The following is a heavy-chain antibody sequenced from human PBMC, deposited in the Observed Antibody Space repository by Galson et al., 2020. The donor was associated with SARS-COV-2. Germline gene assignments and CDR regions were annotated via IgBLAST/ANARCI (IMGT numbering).Heavy chain of an antibody. Sequence: GSLRLSCAASGFTFSGYVMHWVRQAPGKGLEWVAVISYDGTNKYYADPVKGRFTISRDNSKNTLYLQMNSLRVEDTAVYYCSRGENYYYMDVWGKGTPVTVPS. J-gene: IGHJ6*03. CDR2: ISYDGTNK. CDR3: SRGENYYYMDV. D-gene: IGHD1-26*01. V-gene: IGHV3-30*04. CDR1: GFTFSGYV.